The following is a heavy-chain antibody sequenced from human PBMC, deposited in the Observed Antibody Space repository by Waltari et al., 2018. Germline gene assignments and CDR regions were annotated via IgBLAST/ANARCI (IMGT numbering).Heavy chain of an antibody. Sequence: QVQLQQWGAGLLKPSETLSLTCAFYGGSFLGYYWSWIRQPPGKGLWWIGEINQIESTTFNPSRKSRVTISVDTSKNQFSLKLSSGTAADTAVYYCARRQATIRGPRRIDPWGQGTLVTVSS. CDR3: ARRQATIRGPRRIDP. CDR1: GGSFLGYY. CDR2: INQIEST. V-gene: IGHV4-34*01. J-gene: IGHJ5*02.